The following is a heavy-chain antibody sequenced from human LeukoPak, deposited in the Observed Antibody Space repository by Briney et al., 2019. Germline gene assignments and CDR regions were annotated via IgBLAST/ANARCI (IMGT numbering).Heavy chain of an antibody. CDR2: IHGNGNT. CDR1: GGSISSYY. V-gene: IGHV4-59*01. CDR3: ARETMLAGFASGLGFNY. Sequence: SETLSLTCTVSGGSISSYYWSWIRQPPGKGLEWMGYIHGNGNTNYNPSLKSRVSMSLDTSRNQFSLNLTSVTAADTATYYCARETMLAGFASGLGFNYWGQGLLVIVSS. D-gene: IGHD6-19*01. J-gene: IGHJ4*02.